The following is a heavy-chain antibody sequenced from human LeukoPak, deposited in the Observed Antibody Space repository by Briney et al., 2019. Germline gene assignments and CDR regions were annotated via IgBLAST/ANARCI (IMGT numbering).Heavy chain of an antibody. CDR1: GFTFGGYS. Sequence: PGGSLRLSCEGSGFTFGGYSMSWVRQAPGKGLEWVSGVLSGGGSTYYADAVKGRFTISRDNSRSTLYLQMNSLRAEDTAVYYCAKDAIYGDGYWEFDYWGQGTLVTVSS. V-gene: IGHV3-23*01. J-gene: IGHJ4*02. CDR2: VLSGGGST. CDR3: AKDAIYGDGYWEFDY. D-gene: IGHD2-21*01.